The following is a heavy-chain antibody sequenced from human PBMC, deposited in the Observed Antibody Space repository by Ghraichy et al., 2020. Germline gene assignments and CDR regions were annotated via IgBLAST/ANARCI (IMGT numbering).Heavy chain of an antibody. CDR2: ISSSSSYT. CDR3: ARRRVAATLDAFDI. Sequence: GGSLRLSCAASGFTFSDYYMSWIRQAPGKGLEWVSYISSSSSYTNYADSVKGRFTISRDNAKNSLYLQMNSLRAEDTAVYYCARRRVAATLDAFDIWGQGTMVTVSS. CDR1: GFTFSDYY. D-gene: IGHD2-15*01. J-gene: IGHJ3*02. V-gene: IGHV3-11*03.